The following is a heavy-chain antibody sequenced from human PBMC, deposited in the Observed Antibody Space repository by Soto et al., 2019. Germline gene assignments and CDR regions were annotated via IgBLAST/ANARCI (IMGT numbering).Heavy chain of an antibody. CDR1: GFTFSSYG. Sequence: PGGSLRLSCAASGFTFSSYGMHWVRQAPGKGLEWVAVIWYDGSNKYYADSVKGRFTISRDNSKNTLYLQMNSLRAEDTAVYYCARTPKLYGSAIYYFDYWGQGTLVTVSS. V-gene: IGHV3-33*01. CDR3: ARTPKLYGSAIYYFDY. D-gene: IGHD3-10*01. CDR2: IWYDGSNK. J-gene: IGHJ4*02.